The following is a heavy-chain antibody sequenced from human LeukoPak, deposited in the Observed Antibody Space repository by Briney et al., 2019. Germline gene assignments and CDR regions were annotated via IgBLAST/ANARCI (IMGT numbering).Heavy chain of an antibody. CDR1: GGSITSRTYY. V-gene: IGHV4-39*07. CDR3: TRVECTDGSCYTFDY. CDR2: IHYSGST. Sequence: PSETLSLTCTVSGGSITSRTYYWGWIRQPPGKGLEWLGSIHYSGSTHYSPSLKSRVTISVDTSKNQFSLMLRSVTAADTAVYYCTRVECTDGSCYTFDYWGPGTLVIVSS. D-gene: IGHD2-15*01. J-gene: IGHJ4*02.